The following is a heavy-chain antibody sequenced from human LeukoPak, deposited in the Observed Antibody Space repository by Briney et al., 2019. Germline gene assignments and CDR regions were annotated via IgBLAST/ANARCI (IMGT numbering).Heavy chain of an antibody. CDR3: ARSRGQGSGSYDSYYFDY. D-gene: IGHD3-10*01. CDR1: GFTFSSYG. Sequence: GGSLRLSCAASGFTFSSYGMHWVRQAPGKGLEWVAIIWYDGSNKYYADSVKGRFTISRDSSKNTLYLQMNSLRAEDTAVYYCARSRGQGSGSYDSYYFDYWGQGTLVTVSS. CDR2: IWYDGSNK. J-gene: IGHJ4*02. V-gene: IGHV3-33*01.